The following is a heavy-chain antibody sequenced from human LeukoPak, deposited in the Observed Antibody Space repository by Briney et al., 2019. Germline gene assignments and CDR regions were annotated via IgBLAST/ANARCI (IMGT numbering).Heavy chain of an antibody. CDR1: GYTFTSYY. J-gene: IGHJ4*02. Sequence: ASVKVSCKASGYTFTSYYMHWVRQAPGQGLAWMGIINPSGGSTSYAQKFQGRVTMTRDMSTSTVYMELSSLRSEDTAVYYCAREGADYDILTGYQHPGYFDYWGQGTLVTVSS. CDR2: INPSGGST. D-gene: IGHD3-9*01. V-gene: IGHV1-46*01. CDR3: AREGADYDILTGYQHPGYFDY.